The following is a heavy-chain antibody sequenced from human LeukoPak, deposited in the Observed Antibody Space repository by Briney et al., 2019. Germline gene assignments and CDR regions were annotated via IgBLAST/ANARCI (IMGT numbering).Heavy chain of an antibody. Sequence: PGGSLRLSCSASGFDFKRYAMHWVRQAPGKGLEWVTFIRYDGSDKYYVDSVKGRFTVSRDNFKSTLFLQMSSLGPEDTALYFCAKAYSTYSFGYPDAFDMWGQGTMVIVSS. J-gene: IGHJ3*02. V-gene: IGHV3-30*02. CDR2: IRYDGSDK. CDR3: AKAYSTYSFGYPDAFDM. D-gene: IGHD5-18*01. CDR1: GFDFKRYA.